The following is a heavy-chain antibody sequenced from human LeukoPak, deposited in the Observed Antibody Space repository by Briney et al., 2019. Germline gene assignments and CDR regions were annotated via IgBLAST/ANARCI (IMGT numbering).Heavy chain of an antibody. D-gene: IGHD2-15*01. CDR2: IIPIFGTA. CDR1: GGTFSSYA. CDR3: ALGYCSGGSCYRPRYYFDY. Sequence: AASVKVSCKASGGTFSSYAISWVRQAPGQGLEWMGGIIPIFGTANYAQKFQGRVTITADESTSTAYMELSSLRSEDTAVYYCALGYCSGGSCYRPRYYFDYWGQGTLVTVSS. V-gene: IGHV1-69*13. J-gene: IGHJ4*02.